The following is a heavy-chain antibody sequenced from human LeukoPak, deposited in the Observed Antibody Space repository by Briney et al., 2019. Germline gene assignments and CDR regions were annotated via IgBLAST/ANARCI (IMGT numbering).Heavy chain of an antibody. J-gene: IGHJ6*03. D-gene: IGHD2-2*01. Sequence: SETLSLTCTVSGGSISSSSYYWGWIRQPPGKGLEWIGSIYYSGSTYYNPSLKSRVTISVDTSKNQFSLKLSSVTAADTAVHYCARDGSDIVVVPAAMLTSKRKYYYYMDVWGKGTTVTISS. CDR3: ARDGSDIVVVPAAMLTSKRKYYYYMDV. CDR2: IYYSGST. V-gene: IGHV4-39*07. CDR1: GGSISSSSYY.